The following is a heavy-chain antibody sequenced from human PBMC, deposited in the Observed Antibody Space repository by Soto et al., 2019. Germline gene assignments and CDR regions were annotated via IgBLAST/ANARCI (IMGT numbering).Heavy chain of an antibody. V-gene: IGHV4-38-2*01. CDR3: ARVGPWVPYYYDSSPYTFENWFDP. CDR1: GYSISSGYY. D-gene: IGHD3-22*01. CDR2: TYHGGST. Sequence: PSETLSLTCAVSGYSISSGYYWGWLRQPPGKGLEWIGSTYHGGSTYYNPSLNSRVTLSIDMTNNHVSLILNSVTAADTAVYYCARVGPWVPYYYDSSPYTFENWFDPWGQGTLATVS. J-gene: IGHJ5*02.